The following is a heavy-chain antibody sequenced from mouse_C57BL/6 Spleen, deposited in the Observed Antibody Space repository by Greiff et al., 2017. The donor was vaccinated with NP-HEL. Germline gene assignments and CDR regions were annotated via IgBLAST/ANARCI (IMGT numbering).Heavy chain of an antibody. CDR1: GFTFSSYG. V-gene: IGHV5-6*01. Sequence: EVQVVESGGDLVKPGGSLKLSCAASGFTFSSYGMSWVRQTPDKRLEWVATISSGGGYTYYPDSVKGRFTISRDNAKNTLYLQMSSLKSEDTAMYYCAREGLLRGDAMDYWGQGTSVTVSS. J-gene: IGHJ4*01. D-gene: IGHD1-1*01. CDR2: ISSGGGYT. CDR3: AREGLLRGDAMDY.